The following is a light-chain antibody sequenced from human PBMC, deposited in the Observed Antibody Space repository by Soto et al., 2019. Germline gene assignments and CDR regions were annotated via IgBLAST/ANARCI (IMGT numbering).Light chain of an antibody. J-gene: IGLJ2*01. CDR2: DVS. CDR3: SSYTSSSTLVV. CDR1: SSDGGGYNY. Sequence: QSVLTQRASVSGSPGQSITISCTGTSSDGGGYNYVSWYQQHPGKAPKLMIYDVSNRPSGVSNRFSGSKSGNTASLTISGLQAEDEADYYCSSYTSSSTLVVFGGGTKLTVL. V-gene: IGLV2-14*01.